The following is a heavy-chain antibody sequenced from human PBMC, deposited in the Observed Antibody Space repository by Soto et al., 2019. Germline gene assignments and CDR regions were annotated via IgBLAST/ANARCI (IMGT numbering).Heavy chain of an antibody. Sequence: ASVKVSCKASGYTFTSYAMHWVRQAPGQGLEWMGWINAGNGNTKYSQKFQGRVTITRDTSASTAYMELSSLRSEDTAVYYCARPHFSSSYYFDYWGQGTLVIVSS. CDR2: INAGNGNT. CDR1: GYTFTSYA. V-gene: IGHV1-3*01. D-gene: IGHD6-13*01. J-gene: IGHJ4*02. CDR3: ARPHFSSSYYFDY.